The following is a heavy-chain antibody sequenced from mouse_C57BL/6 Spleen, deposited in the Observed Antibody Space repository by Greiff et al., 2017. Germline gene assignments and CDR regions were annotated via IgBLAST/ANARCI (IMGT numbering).Heavy chain of an antibody. V-gene: IGHV1-42*01. CDR3: AGGYYFDY. J-gene: IGHJ2*01. CDR2: INPSTGGT. CDR1: GYSFTGYY. Sequence: EVKLQESGPELVKPGASVKISCKASGYSFTGYYMNWVKQSPEKSLEWIGEINPSTGGTTYNQKFKAKATLTVDKSSSTAYMQLKSLTSEDSAVYYCAGGYYFDYWGQGTTLTVSS. D-gene: IGHD1-1*02.